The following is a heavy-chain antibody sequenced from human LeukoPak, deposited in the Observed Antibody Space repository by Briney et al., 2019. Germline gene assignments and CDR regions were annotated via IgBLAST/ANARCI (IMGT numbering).Heavy chain of an antibody. D-gene: IGHD3-3*01. CDR1: GFTFDDYT. CDR2: ISWNSGNI. V-gene: IGHV3-9*03. J-gene: IGHJ3*02. Sequence: PGRSLRLSCAASGFTFDDYTMHWVRQAPGKGLEWVSSISWNSGNIAYADSVKGRFTISRDNARNSLYLQMNSLRAEDMALYYCAKDASLSLLRFLGGGGAFDIWGQGTMVTVSS. CDR3: AKDASLSLLRFLGGGGAFDI.